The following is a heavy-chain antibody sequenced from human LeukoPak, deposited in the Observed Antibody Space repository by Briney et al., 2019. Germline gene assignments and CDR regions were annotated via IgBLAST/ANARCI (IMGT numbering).Heavy chain of an antibody. V-gene: IGHV4-34*01. CDR2: MNHSGSA. D-gene: IGHD2-8*01. CDR3: ARGEGTNTPVNFDY. Sequence: SETLSLTCAVYGESFSGYYWSWIRQPPGKGLEWIGEMNHSGSAKYNPSLKSRVTISVDTSKNQFSLKLSSVTAADTAVYYCARGEGTNTPVNFDYWGQGTLVTVSS. CDR1: GESFSGYY. J-gene: IGHJ4*02.